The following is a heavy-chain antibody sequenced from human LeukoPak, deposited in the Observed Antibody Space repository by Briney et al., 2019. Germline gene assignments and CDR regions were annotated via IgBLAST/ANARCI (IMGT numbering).Heavy chain of an antibody. CDR2: FGGCCCRT. J-gene: IGHJ4*01. Sequence: GGSLRLSCVAPSFNFSSYAMSWLPHAPATGLEWDSAFGGCCCRTYYAGSVNGRFTISRDNSKNTLYLQMTSLRAEDTAVYYCSNWVEGGRPSFDYWGQGTLITVSS. V-gene: IGHV3-23*01. D-gene: IGHD2-15*01. CDR3: SNWVEGGRPSFDY. CDR1: SFNFSSYA.